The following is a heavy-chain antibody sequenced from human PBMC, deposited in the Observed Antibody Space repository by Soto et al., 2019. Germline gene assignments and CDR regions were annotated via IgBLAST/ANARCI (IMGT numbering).Heavy chain of an antibody. Sequence: PSETLSLTCTVSGGSISSYYWSWIRQPPGKGLEWIGYIYYSGSTNYNPSLKSRVTISVDTSKNQFSLKLSSVTAADPAVYYCARRYGGTFDYWGQGTLVTVSS. CDR1: GGSISSYY. V-gene: IGHV4-59*08. CDR2: IYYSGST. D-gene: IGHD2-15*01. CDR3: ARRYGGTFDY. J-gene: IGHJ4*02.